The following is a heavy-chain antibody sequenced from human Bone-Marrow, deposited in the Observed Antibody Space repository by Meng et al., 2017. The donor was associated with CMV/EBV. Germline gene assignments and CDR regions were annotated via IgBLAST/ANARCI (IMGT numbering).Heavy chain of an antibody. Sequence: ASVKVSCKVSGYTLTELSMHWVQQAPGKGLEWMGGFDPEDGETIYAQKFQGRVTMTEDTSTDTAYMELSSLRSEDTAVYYCARRGFSTPDYYYYYGMDVWGQGTTVTVYS. J-gene: IGHJ6*02. D-gene: IGHD1-14*01. CDR1: GYTLTELS. CDR2: FDPEDGET. CDR3: ARRGFSTPDYYYYYGMDV. V-gene: IGHV1-24*01.